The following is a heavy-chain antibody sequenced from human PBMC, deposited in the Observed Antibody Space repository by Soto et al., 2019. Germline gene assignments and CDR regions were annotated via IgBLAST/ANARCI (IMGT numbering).Heavy chain of an antibody. CDR1: GFTFSSYG. CDR3: ARESSSGYSNWFDP. J-gene: IGHJ5*02. D-gene: IGHD3-22*01. V-gene: IGHV3-33*01. CDR2: IWYDGSNK. Sequence: AGSLRLSCAASGFTFSSYGMHWVRQAPGKGLEWVAVIWYDGSNKYYADSVKGRFTISRDNSKNTLYLQMNSLRAEDTAVYYCARESSSGYSNWFDPWGQGTLVTVSS.